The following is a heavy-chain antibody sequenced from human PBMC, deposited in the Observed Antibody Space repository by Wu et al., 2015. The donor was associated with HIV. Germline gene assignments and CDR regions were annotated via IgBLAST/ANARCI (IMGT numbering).Heavy chain of an antibody. Sequence: QVLLVQSGAEVKKPGASVKVSCKVSGNTLSDLFMHWVRQAPGKGLEWMGGFDPEGGQTVYALKFQGRVTMTEDTSTDTAYMELSSLRSEDTAVYYCAVEAFYCHTDCYPAFDIWGHGTKVTVSS. J-gene: IGHJ3*02. CDR2: FDPEGGQT. CDR3: AVEAFYCHTDCYPAFDI. D-gene: IGHD2-21*02. CDR1: GNTLSDLF. V-gene: IGHV1-24*01.